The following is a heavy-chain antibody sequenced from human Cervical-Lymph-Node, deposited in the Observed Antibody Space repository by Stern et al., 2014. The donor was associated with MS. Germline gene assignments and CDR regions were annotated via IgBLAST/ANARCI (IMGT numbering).Heavy chain of an antibody. CDR2: VIPFGGTF. J-gene: IGHJ5*02. Sequence: VQLVESGAEVKKPGSSVKVSCKSSGGISWVRQAPGQGLEWMGGVIPFGGTFNYAQKFQGRVIITADTSPTTTYLHLSRLTSADTAVYYCARGSGDNWFGPWGQGTLVTVSS. V-gene: IGHV1-69*06. CDR3: ARGSGDNWFGP. D-gene: IGHD3-10*01. CDR1: GG.